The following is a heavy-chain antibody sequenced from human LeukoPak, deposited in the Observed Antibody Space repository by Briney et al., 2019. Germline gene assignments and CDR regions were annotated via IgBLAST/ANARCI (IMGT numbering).Heavy chain of an antibody. CDR1: GYTFTSYG. CDR3: ARDSLTGYYIAPGY. J-gene: IGHJ4*02. CDR2: ISAYNGNT. V-gene: IGHV1-18*01. Sequence: GASVKVSCKASGYTFTSYGISWVRQAPGQGLEWMGWISAYNGNTNYAQKLQGRVTMTTDTSTSTAYMELRSLRSDDTAVYYCARDSLTGYYIAPGYWGQGTLVTVSS. D-gene: IGHD3-9*01.